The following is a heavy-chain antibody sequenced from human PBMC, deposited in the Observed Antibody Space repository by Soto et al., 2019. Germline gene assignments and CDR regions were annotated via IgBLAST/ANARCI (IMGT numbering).Heavy chain of an antibody. J-gene: IGHJ4*02. CDR1: GVTLSGCG. Sequence: SVKLSCNASGVTLSGCGTSWVRHAPGQGLEGMGGVLPIFGTASYAQMFQGRVTITADECTSTAYMELSTVRSEDTAVNCGERAAGGNDILTVPGNFDLWGQGTLVTVSA. V-gene: IGHV1-69*13. CDR3: ERAAGGNDILTVPGNFDL. CDR2: VLPIFGTA. D-gene: IGHD3-9*01.